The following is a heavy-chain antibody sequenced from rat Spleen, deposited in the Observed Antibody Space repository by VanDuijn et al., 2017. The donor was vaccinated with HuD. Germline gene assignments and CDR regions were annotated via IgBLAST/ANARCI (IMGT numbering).Heavy chain of an antibody. J-gene: IGHJ3*01. CDR1: GLSLTSNS. D-gene: IGHD1-12*02. Sequence: QVQLTESGPGLVQPSQTLSLTCTVSGLSLTSNSVSWIRQPPGKGLEWMGVIWSHGGTDYNSAIKSRLSISRDTSKSQVFLKMNSLQTEDTAMYFCARDHSYWGSYYPGGFAYWGQGTLVTVSS. CDR3: ARDHSYWGSYYPGGFAY. V-gene: IGHV2-47*01. CDR2: IWSHGGT.